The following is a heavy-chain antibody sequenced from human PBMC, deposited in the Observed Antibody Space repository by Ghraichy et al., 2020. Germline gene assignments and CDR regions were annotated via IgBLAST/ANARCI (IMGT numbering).Heavy chain of an antibody. Sequence: ASVKVSCKASGYTFTGYYMHWVRQAPGQGLEWMGWINPNSGGTNYAQKFQGRVTMTRDTSISTAYMELSRLRSDDTAVYYCARVNRRSRDYYGMDVWGQGTTVTVSS. V-gene: IGHV1-2*02. CDR3: ARVNRRSRDYYGMDV. CDR1: GYTFTGYY. D-gene: IGHD3-10*01. CDR2: INPNSGGT. J-gene: IGHJ6*02.